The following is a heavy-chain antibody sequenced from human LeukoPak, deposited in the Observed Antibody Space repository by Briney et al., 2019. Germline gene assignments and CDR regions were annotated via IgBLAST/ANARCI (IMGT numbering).Heavy chain of an antibody. Sequence: SETLSLTCAVYGGSFSGYYWSWIRQPPGKGLEWIGEINHSGSTNYNPSLKSRVTISVDTSKNQFSLKLSSVTAADTAVYYCARGRGADYWGQGTLATVSS. CDR1: GGSFSGYY. CDR3: ARGRGADY. J-gene: IGHJ4*02. V-gene: IGHV4-34*01. CDR2: INHSGST. D-gene: IGHD3-10*01.